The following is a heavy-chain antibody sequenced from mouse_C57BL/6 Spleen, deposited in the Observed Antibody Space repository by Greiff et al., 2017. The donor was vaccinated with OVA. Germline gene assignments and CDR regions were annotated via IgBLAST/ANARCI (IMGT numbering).Heavy chain of an antibody. Sequence: QVQLQQPGAELVMPGASVKLSCKASGYTFTSYWMHWVKQRPRQGLEWIGEIDPSDSYTNYNQKFKGKSTLTVDKSSSTAYMQLSSLTSEDSAVYYCARYRGSSPDYFDYWGQGTTLTVSS. CDR3: ARYRGSSPDYFDY. CDR2: IDPSDSYT. D-gene: IGHD1-1*01. J-gene: IGHJ2*01. V-gene: IGHV1-69*01. CDR1: GYTFTSYW.